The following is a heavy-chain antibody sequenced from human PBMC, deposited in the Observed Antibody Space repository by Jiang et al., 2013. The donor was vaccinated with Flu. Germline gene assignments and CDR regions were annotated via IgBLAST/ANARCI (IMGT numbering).Heavy chain of an antibody. D-gene: IGHD3-16*02. CDR2: VYYSGSA. CDR3: AREGAKEYDYVWGSSRSTALDY. Sequence: GPGLVKPSETLSLTCTVSGGSISSYYWSWIRQPPGKGLEWIGYVYYSGSANYNPSLKSRVSISVDTSKNQFSLKLNSVTAADTAFYYCAREGAKEYDYVWGSSRSTALDYWGQGTLATVSS. J-gene: IGHJ4*02. V-gene: IGHV4-59*01. CDR1: GGSISSYY.